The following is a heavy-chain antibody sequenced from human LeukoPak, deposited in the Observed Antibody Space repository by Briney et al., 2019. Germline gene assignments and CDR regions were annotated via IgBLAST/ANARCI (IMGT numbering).Heavy chain of an antibody. CDR1: GFTFSKSW. CDR3: AKDDDGYY. V-gene: IGHV3-7*01. D-gene: IGHD3-3*01. Sequence: GGSLRLSCAASGFTFSKSWMSWVRQTPEKGLEWVANIKEDGSAKYHADSVKARFTISRDNAKNSLYLQMNSLRAENTGIYYCAKDDDGYYWGQGILVTVSS. CDR2: IKEDGSAK. J-gene: IGHJ4*02.